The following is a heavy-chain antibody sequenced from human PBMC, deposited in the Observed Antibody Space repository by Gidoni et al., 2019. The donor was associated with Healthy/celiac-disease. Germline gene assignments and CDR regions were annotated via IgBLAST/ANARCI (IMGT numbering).Heavy chain of an antibody. CDR1: RGSISSYY. D-gene: IGHD3-3*01. V-gene: IGHV4-59*01. J-gene: IGHJ5*02. CDR2: IYYSGRT. Sequence: QVQLQESGPGLVKPSETLSLTCTVSRGSISSYYWRWIRQPPGKGLVWIGYIYYSGRTNYNPSLKGRVPISVDTSKNQFSLKLSSVTAADTAVYYCATAQGYYYDFWGGPWSWGQGTLVTVSS. CDR3: ATAQGYYYDFWGGPWS.